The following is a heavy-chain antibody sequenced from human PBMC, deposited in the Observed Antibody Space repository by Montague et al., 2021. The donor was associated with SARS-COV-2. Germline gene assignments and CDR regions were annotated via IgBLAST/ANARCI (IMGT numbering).Heavy chain of an antibody. J-gene: IGHJ3*02. CDR2: VGRTGRS. V-gene: IGHV4-34*01. Sequence: SETLSLTCGVYGDSFGDYDWSWMREHTSERQARFGEVGRTGRSNYNPSLKSRVTLSLDTSKNHFSLKLTSVTAADTAVYFCARGLVWGATTGFDIWGQGTMVTVSS. CDR3: ARGLVWGATTGFDI. CDR1: GDSFGDYD. D-gene: IGHD1-26*01.